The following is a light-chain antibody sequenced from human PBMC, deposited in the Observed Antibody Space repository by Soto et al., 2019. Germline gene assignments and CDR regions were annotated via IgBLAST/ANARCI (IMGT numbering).Light chain of an antibody. V-gene: IGLV2-11*01. CDR2: DVT. CDR1: SSDVGGYNY. CDR3: CSYAGSYSII. J-gene: IGLJ2*01. Sequence: QSALTQPHSVSDSPGQSVTISCTGTSSDVGGYNYVSWYQQHPGKAPKLMIYDVTKRPSGVPDRFSGSKSGNTASLTISGLQAEDEASYYCCSYAGSYSIIFGGGTKLTVL.